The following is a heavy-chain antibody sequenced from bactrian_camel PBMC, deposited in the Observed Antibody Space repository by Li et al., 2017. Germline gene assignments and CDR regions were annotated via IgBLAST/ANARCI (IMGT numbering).Heavy chain of an antibody. CDR2: INTFQGSTR. Sequence: QVQLVESGGGLVRPGGSLRLSCAASGYTYSSNCMGWFRHTPGKEREGVAGINTFQGSTRYYSLSVEGRFTISRDNAKNKLYLQLNSLETEDTAMYYCTKGTGWGPGFAEWGQGTQVTVS. CDR3: TKGTGWGPGFAE. V-gene: IGHV3S1*01. J-gene: IGHJ4*01. CDR1: GYTYSSNC. D-gene: IGHD5*01.